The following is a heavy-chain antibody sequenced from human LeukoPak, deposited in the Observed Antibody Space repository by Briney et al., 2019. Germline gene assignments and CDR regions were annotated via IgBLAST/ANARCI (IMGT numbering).Heavy chain of an antibody. D-gene: IGHD1-14*01. Sequence: SETLSLTCTVSGDSISSSNCYWSWIRQPAGKGLEWIGRIYTSGSTNYNPSLKSRVTMSVDTSKNQFSLKLSSVTAADTAVYYCARERGVVPGTHYYYYYYMDVWGKGTTVTISS. CDR2: IYTSGST. J-gene: IGHJ6*03. CDR3: ARERGVVPGTHYYYYYYMDV. CDR1: GDSISSSNCY. V-gene: IGHV4-61*02.